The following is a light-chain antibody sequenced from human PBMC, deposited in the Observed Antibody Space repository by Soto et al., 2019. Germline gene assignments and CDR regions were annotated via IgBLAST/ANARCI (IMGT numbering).Light chain of an antibody. CDR3: QQRSNGLT. Sequence: EIGLTQSPATLSLSPGERATLSCRASQSVGSYLAWYQQKPGQAPRLLIYDASNRATGIPARLSGSGSGTDFILIISGLEPEDSAVYYCQQRSNGLTFGGGTKVDIK. J-gene: IGKJ4*01. V-gene: IGKV3-11*01. CDR2: DAS. CDR1: QSVGSY.